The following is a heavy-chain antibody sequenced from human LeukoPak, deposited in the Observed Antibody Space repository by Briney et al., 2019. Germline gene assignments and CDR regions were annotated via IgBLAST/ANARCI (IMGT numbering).Heavy chain of an antibody. CDR1: GGTFSSYA. V-gene: IGHV1-69*13. Sequence: SVKVSCKASGGTFSSYAISWVRQAPGQGLEWMGGIIPIFGTANYAQKFQGRVTITADESTSTAYMELRSLRSDDTAVYYCARDYYDSSGSDFDYWGQGTLVTVSS. CDR3: ARDYYDSSGSDFDY. D-gene: IGHD3-22*01. CDR2: IIPIFGTA. J-gene: IGHJ4*02.